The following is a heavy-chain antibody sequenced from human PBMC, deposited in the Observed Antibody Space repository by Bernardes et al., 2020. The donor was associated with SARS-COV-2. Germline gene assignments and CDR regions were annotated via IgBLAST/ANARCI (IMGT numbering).Heavy chain of an antibody. Sequence: ASVKVSCKASGYTFPAYLIHWVRQAPGKRLEWMGWINPNTGGTNYVQKFQGRVTMTRDTSITTAYMELSWLGSDDTAIYYCARTRTTISTTGIPVDYWGQGTLVTVSS. CDR2: INPNTGGT. J-gene: IGHJ4*02. CDR3: ARTRTTISTTGIPVDY. CDR1: GYTFPAYL. D-gene: IGHD2-21*02. V-gene: IGHV1-2*02.